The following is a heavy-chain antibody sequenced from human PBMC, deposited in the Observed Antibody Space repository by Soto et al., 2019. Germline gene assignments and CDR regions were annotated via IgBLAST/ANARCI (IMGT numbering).Heavy chain of an antibody. V-gene: IGHV1-69*02. J-gene: IGHJ4*02. CDR2: IIPILGIA. D-gene: IGHD3-10*01. CDR1: GGTFSSYT. Sequence: SVKVSCKASGGTFSSYTISWVRQAPGQGLEWMGRIIPILGIANYAQKFQGRVTITADKSTSTAYMELSSLRSEDTAVYYCASPSPHGGSGFFFDNGGRGTLFT. CDR3: ASPSPHGGSGFFFDN.